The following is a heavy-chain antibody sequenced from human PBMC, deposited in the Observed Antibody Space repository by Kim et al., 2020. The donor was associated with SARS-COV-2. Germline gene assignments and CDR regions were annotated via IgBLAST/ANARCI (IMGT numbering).Heavy chain of an antibody. CDR2: ISSNGGST. J-gene: IGHJ4*02. CDR1: GFTFSSYA. CDR3: ARVGGTTVTTCYFDY. D-gene: IGHD4-4*01. V-gene: IGHV3-64*01. Sequence: GGSLRLSCAASGFTFSSYAMHWVRQAPGKGLEYVSAISSNGGSTYYANSVKGRFTISRDNSKNTLYLQMGSLRAEDMAVYYCARVGGTTVTTCYFDYWGQGTLVTVSS.